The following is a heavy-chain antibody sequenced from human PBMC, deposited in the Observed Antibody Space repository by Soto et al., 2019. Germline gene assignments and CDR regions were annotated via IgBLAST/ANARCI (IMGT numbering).Heavy chain of an antibody. CDR1: GYTFTSYG. CDR3: ARDGYYYDSSGYYSPPPDY. D-gene: IGHD3-22*01. V-gene: IGHV1-18*01. CDR2: ISAYNGNT. Sequence: ASVKVSCKASGYTFTSYGISWVRQAPGQGLEWMGWISAYNGNTNYAQKLQGRVTMTTDTSTSTAYMELRSLRSDDTAVYYCARDGYYYDSSGYYSPPPDYGGQGTLVTVSS. J-gene: IGHJ4*02.